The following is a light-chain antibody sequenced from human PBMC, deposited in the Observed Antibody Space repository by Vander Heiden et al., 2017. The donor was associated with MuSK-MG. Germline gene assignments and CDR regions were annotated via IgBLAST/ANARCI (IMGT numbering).Light chain of an antibody. Sequence: QSALTQPASVSGSPGQAITISCTGSSSDVGGYNYVSWYQQHPGNAPKLMIYEVSNRPSGLSNRFSGSKSGNTASLTISGLQAEDEADYYCSSYTSSSTVLFGGGTKL. J-gene: IGLJ2*01. CDR1: SSDVGGYNY. V-gene: IGLV2-14*01. CDR2: EVS. CDR3: SSYTSSSTVL.